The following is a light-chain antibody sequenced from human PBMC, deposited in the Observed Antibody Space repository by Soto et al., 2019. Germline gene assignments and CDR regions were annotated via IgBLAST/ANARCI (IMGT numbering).Light chain of an antibody. CDR3: QHYNSYSEA. CDR1: QGISRW. J-gene: IGKJ1*01. Sequence: DMHITQSPSPLSASVGDRVTMTCRASQGISRWLAWYQQKPGKAPKLLIYKASTLKSGVPSRFSGSGSGTEFTLTISSLQPDDFATYYCQHYNSYSEAFGQGTKVDI. CDR2: KAS. V-gene: IGKV1-5*03.